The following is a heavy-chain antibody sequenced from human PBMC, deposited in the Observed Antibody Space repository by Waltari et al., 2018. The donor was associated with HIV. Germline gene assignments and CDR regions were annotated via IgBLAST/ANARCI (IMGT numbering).Heavy chain of an antibody. CDR1: GVSITAGGYY. V-gene: IGHV4-31*11. Sequence: QVQLQESGPGLVKPSPTLSLSCVVSGVSITAGGYYWSWLRQHPGAGLEWIAHIYNNGNTYYNPSLKSRVTISLDTSEHQFSLKLSSVTAADTAVYYCARGRKGFLGIEDFDYWGQGTLVTVSS. J-gene: IGHJ4*02. D-gene: IGHD7-27*01. CDR2: IYNNGNT. CDR3: ARGRKGFLGIEDFDY.